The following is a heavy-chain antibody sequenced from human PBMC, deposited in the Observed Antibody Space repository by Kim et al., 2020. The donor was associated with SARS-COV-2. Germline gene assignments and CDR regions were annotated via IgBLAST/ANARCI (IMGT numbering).Heavy chain of an antibody. D-gene: IGHD2-2*02. CDR1: GFTFSSYG. J-gene: IGHJ4*02. CDR2: ISYDGSNK. CDR3: ASLGGGWDIVVVPAAINY. V-gene: IGHV3-30*03. Sequence: GGSLRLSCAASGFTFSSYGMHWVRQAPGKGLEWVAVISYDGSNKYYADSVKGRFTISRDNSKNTLYLQMNSLRAEDTAVYYCASLGGGWDIVVVPAAINYWGQGTLVTVSS.